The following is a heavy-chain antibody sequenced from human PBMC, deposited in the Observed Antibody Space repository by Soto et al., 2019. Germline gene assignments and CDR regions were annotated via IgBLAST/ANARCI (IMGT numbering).Heavy chain of an antibody. CDR1: GYSFTSYW. CDR2: IYPGDSDT. CDR3: ATSSSSWYDDYYGMDV. V-gene: IGHV5-51*01. J-gene: IGHJ6*02. D-gene: IGHD6-13*01. Sequence: PGESLKISCKGSGYSFTSYWIGWVRQMPGKGLEWMGIIYPGDSDTRYSPSFQGQVTISADKSISTAYLQWSSLKASDTAMYYCATSSSSWYDDYYGMDVWGQGTTVTVSS.